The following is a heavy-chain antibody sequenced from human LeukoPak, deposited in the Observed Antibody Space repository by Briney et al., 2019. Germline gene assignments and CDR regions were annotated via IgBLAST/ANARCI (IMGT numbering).Heavy chain of an antibody. J-gene: IGHJ6*02. D-gene: IGHD2-15*01. CDR1: GYSFTNYR. CDR2: IWPGDSDT. V-gene: IGHV5-51*01. CDR3: ARRGGPTVVNNFGMDV. Sequence: GESLKISCKGSGYSFTNYRIAWVRQMPGKGLECMGIIWPGDSDTRYSPSFQGQVTISADKSTSTAYLQWSSLRASDTAMYYCARRGGPTVVNNFGMDVWGQGTTVTVSS.